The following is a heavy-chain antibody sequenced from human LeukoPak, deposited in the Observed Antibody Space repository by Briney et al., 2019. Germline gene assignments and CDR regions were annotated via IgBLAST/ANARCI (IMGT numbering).Heavy chain of an antibody. CDR1: GGSLTIGYYY. CDR2: IHPSGST. J-gene: IGHJ4*02. Sequence: SETLSLTCTVSGGSLTIGYYYWTWIRQYPGQGLEWIGYIHPSGSTDYNPSLKSRVTMSLDTSQNQFSLKLTSVTAADTAIYYCARGQDAFKTGYWGQGTLVTVSS. V-gene: IGHV4-31*03. D-gene: IGHD5-24*01. CDR3: ARGQDAFKTGY.